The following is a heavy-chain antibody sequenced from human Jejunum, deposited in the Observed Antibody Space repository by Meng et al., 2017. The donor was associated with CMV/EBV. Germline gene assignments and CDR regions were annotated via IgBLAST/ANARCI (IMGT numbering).Heavy chain of an antibody. CDR2: ISYRAGRA. D-gene: IGHD2-2*01. CDR1: GITFSDSG. V-gene: IGHV3-23*01. J-gene: IGHJ3*02. Sequence: GITFSDSGMNWVRQAPGKGLEWVSGISYRAGRAYYTDSVQGRFSIFRDISKSTLYLQMNSLRAEDTAVYYCVRGSSRGGTDAFDIWGQGTMVTVSS. CDR3: VRGSSRGGTDAFDI.